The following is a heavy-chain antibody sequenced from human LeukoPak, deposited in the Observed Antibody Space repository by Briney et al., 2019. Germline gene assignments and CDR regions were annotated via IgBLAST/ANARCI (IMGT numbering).Heavy chain of an antibody. CDR2: IYYRKNT. J-gene: IGHJ4*02. CDR3: ASPRGFSYGYFDY. V-gene: IGHV4-39*01. CDR1: GGSISSSSAY. D-gene: IGHD5-18*01. Sequence: SETLSLTCTVSGGSISSSSAYWGWISQPPGKGLEWIGSIYYRKNTYYNPSLKSRVTISADTSKNQFSLTLGSVSATDTAVYYCASPRGFSYGYFDYWGQGTLVTVSS.